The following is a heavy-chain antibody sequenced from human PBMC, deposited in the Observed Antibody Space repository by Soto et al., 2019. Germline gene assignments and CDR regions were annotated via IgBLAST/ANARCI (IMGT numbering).Heavy chain of an antibody. CDR3: ARGEGVVAANTEYYFDY. CDR1: GYTFTSYD. Sequence: ASVKVSCKASGYTFTSYDINWVRQATGQGLEWMGWMNPNSGNTGYAQKFQGRVTMTRNTSISTAYMELSSLRSEDTAVYYCARGEGVVAANTEYYFDYWGQGTLVTVSS. CDR2: MNPNSGNT. D-gene: IGHD2-15*01. J-gene: IGHJ4*02. V-gene: IGHV1-8*01.